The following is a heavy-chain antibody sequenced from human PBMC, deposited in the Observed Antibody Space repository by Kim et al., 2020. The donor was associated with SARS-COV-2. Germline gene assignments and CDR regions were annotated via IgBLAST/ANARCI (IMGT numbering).Heavy chain of an antibody. D-gene: IGHD3-9*01. CDR1: GGSISSYY. CDR3: ARGVPAVHYDILARGLYWFDP. Sequence: SETLSLTCTVSGGSISSYYWSWIRQPPGKGLEWIGYIYYSGSTNYNPSLKSRVTISVDTSKNQFSLKLSSVTAADTAVYYCARGVPAVHYDILARGLYWFDPWGQGTLVTVSS. J-gene: IGHJ5*02. CDR2: IYYSGST. V-gene: IGHV4-59*13.